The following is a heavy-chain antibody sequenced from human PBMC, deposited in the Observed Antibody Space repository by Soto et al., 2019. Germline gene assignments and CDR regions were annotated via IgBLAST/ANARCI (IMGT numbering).Heavy chain of an antibody. CDR1: GYTVTVYA. CDR3: ARSWWATEIDY. CDR2: INAGNGNT. D-gene: IGHD2-8*02. J-gene: IGHJ4*02. V-gene: IGHV1-3*01. Sequence: VSVKVCGKAAGYTVTVYAMHWGRQAPGQRLEWMGWINAGNGNTKYSQKFQGRVTISRDTSASRAYMELSSLRSEDTVVYYCARSWWATEIDYWGQGTLVTVSS.